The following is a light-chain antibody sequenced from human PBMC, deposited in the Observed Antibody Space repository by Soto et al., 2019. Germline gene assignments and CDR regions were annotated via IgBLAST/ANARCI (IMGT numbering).Light chain of an antibody. CDR1: KSDIGAYVF. V-gene: IGLV2-14*01. J-gene: IGLJ2*01. CDR3: SAFTTDSTVI. Sequence: QSALTQPASVSGSPGQSITISCTGTKSDIGAYVFVSWYQQHPGKAPKLIIYEVSNRPSGVSNRFSGSKSGYTAFLTISGLQAEDESHYYCSAFTTDSTVIFGGGTKLTVL. CDR2: EVS.